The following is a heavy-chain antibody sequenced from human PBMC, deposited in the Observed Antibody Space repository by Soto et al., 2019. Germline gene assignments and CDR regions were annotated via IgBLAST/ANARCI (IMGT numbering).Heavy chain of an antibody. CDR1: GFTFSSYG. D-gene: IGHD3-9*01. Sequence: QVQLVESGGGVVQPGRSLRLSCAASGFTFSSYGMHWVRQAPGKGLEWVALIWSDGSNKYYADSAKGRFTISRDNSKNTLYVQMNSLRAEDTAVYYCARVFDTYYFDSWGQGTLVTVSS. V-gene: IGHV3-33*01. CDR2: IWSDGSNK. J-gene: IGHJ4*02. CDR3: ARVFDTYYFDS.